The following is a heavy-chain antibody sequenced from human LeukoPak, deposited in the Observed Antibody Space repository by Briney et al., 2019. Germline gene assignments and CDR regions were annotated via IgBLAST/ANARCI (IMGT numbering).Heavy chain of an antibody. CDR3: AKVLVLRYFDWLVSNY. Sequence: PGGSLRLSCAASGFTFSSYAMSWVRQAPGKGLEWVSAISGSGGSTYYADSVKGRFTISSDNSKNTLYLQMNSLRAEDTAVYYCAKVLVLRYFDWLVSNYWGQGTLVTVSS. CDR2: ISGSGGST. D-gene: IGHD3-9*01. V-gene: IGHV3-23*01. CDR1: GFTFSSYA. J-gene: IGHJ4*02.